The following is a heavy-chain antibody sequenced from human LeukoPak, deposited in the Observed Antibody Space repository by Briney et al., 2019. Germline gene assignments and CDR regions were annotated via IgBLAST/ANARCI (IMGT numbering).Heavy chain of an antibody. Sequence: TGGSLRLSCAASGFTFGDYYMSWIRQAPGKGLEWVSYISSSGSTIYYADSVKGRFTISRDNAKNSLYLQMNSLRAEDTAVYYCARGEGPGHYYYYGMDVWGQGTTVTVSS. CDR3: ARGEGPGHYYYYGMDV. V-gene: IGHV3-11*01. CDR2: ISSSGSTI. D-gene: IGHD1-14*01. CDR1: GFTFGDYY. J-gene: IGHJ6*02.